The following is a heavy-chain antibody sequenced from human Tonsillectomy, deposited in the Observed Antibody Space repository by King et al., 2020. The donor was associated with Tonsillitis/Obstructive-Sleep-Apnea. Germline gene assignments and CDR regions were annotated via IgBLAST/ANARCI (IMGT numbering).Heavy chain of an antibody. CDR2: INPSDGIT. D-gene: IGHD2-21*01. CDR1: GYSFTRHY. J-gene: IGHJ4*02. Sequence: LVESGAEVKTPGASVKVSCKASGYSFTRHYIHWVRQARGQGLEWLGLINPSDGITTYAQKCPGRVTMTTDTSTSTVYLELSSLRSEDTAVYYCARDDVVGRYIDSWGQGTLVTVSS. CDR3: ARDDVVGRYIDS. V-gene: IGHV1-46*01.